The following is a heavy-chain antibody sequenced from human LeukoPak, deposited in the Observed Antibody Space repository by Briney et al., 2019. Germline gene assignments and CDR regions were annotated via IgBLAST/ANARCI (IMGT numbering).Heavy chain of an antibody. CDR2: ISGSGGST. V-gene: IGHV3-23*01. D-gene: IGHD2-15*01. CDR1: GFTFSSYA. J-gene: IGHJ6*04. CDR3: AKMSGYCSGGSCYYYGMDV. Sequence: PGGSLRLSCAASGFTFSSYAMSWVRQAPGKGLEWVSAISGSGGSTYYADSVKGRFTISRDNPKNTLYLQMNSLRAEDTAVYYCAKMSGYCSGGSCYYYGMDVWGKGTTVTVSS.